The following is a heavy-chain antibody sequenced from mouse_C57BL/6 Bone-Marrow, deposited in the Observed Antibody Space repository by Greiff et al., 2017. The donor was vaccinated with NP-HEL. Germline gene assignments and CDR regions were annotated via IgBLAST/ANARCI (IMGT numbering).Heavy chain of an antibody. D-gene: IGHD1-1*01. Sequence: VQLQQSGPELVKPGASVKISCKASGYAFSSSWMNWVKQRPGKGLEWIGRLYPGDGDTNYNGKFKGKATMTADKSSSTAYMQLSSLTSEDSAVYFCARYGCFDYWGQGTTLTVSS. CDR2: LYPGDGDT. CDR3: ARYGCFDY. J-gene: IGHJ2*01. V-gene: IGHV1-82*01. CDR1: GYAFSSSW.